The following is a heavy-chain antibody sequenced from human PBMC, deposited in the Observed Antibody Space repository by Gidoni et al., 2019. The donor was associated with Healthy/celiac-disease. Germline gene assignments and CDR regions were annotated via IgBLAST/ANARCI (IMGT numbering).Heavy chain of an antibody. CDR1: GFTFSSYA. Sequence: EVQLLESGGGLVQPGGSLRLSCAASGFTFSSYAMSWVRQAPGKGLEWVSAISGSGGSTYYADSVKGRFTISRDNSKNTLYLQMNSLRAEDTAVYYCAKQGSSSPRGRVYFDYWGQGTLVTVSS. J-gene: IGHJ4*02. D-gene: IGHD6-6*01. CDR3: AKQGSSSPRGRVYFDY. V-gene: IGHV3-23*01. CDR2: ISGSGGST.